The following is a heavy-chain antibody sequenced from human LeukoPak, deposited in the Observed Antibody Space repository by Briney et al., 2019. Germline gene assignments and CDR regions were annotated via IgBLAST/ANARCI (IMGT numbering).Heavy chain of an antibody. V-gene: IGHV3-48*03. CDR2: ISSSGSTI. CDR3: AELGITMIGGV. D-gene: IGHD3-10*02. CDR1: GFTFSNSV. J-gene: IGHJ6*04. Sequence: GGSLRLSCAASGFTFSNSVIHWVRQAPGKGLEWVSYISSSGSTIYYADSVKGRFTISRDNAKNSLYLQMNSLRAEDTAVYYCAELGITMIGGVWGKGTTVTISS.